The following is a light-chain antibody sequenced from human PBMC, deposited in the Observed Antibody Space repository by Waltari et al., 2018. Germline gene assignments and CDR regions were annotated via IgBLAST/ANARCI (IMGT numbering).Light chain of an antibody. J-gene: IGLJ2*01. V-gene: IGLV1-44*01. CDR2: SNE. CDR3: ATWDGRVNGVL. CDR1: NYNIGSGP. Sequence: QSVLTQAPSVSGTPGQRVTISCSGTNYNIGSGPVNWYQQVPGMSPKLLINSNEPRPSGVPDRLSGSKSGTSASLAISGLQSEDEADYYCATWDGRVNGVLFGGGTKVTVL.